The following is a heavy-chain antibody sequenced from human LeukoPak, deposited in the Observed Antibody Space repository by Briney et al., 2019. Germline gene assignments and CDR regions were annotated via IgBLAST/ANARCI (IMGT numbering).Heavy chain of an antibody. CDR2: INPNSGGT. V-gene: IGHV1-2*04. D-gene: IGHD6-19*01. Sequence: GASVKVSCKASGYTFTGYYMHWVRQAPGQGLEWMGWINPNSGGTNYAQKFQGWVTMTRDTSISTAYMELSRLRPDDTAVYYCARGGYSSGWEGYAFDIWGQGTMVTVSS. J-gene: IGHJ3*02. CDR1: GYTFTGYY. CDR3: ARGGYSSGWEGYAFDI.